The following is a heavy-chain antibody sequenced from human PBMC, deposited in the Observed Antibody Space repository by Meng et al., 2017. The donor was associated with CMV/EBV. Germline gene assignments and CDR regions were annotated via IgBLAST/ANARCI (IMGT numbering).Heavy chain of an antibody. V-gene: IGHV3-23*01. D-gene: IGHD3-3*01. CDR3: AKWFWSGDDYYGMDV. Sequence: GESLKISCAASGFTFSDYYMSWIRQAPGKGLEWVSAISGSGGSTYYADSVKGRFTISRDNSKNTLYLQMNSLRAEDTAVYYCAKWFWSGDDYYGMDVWGQGTTVTVSS. J-gene: IGHJ6*02. CDR1: GFTFSDYY. CDR2: ISGSGGST.